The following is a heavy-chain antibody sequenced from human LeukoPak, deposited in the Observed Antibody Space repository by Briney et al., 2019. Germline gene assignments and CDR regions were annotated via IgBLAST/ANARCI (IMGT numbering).Heavy chain of an antibody. CDR3: ARVDYYSGLYSYGPRTYYFDY. Sequence: ASVKVSCKASGYTFTSYGISWVRQAPGQGLEWMGWISAYNGNTNYAQKLQGRATMTTDTSTSTAYMELRSLRSDDTAVYYCARVDYYSGLYSYGPRTYYFDYWGQGTLVTVSS. D-gene: IGHD5-18*01. CDR1: GYTFTSYG. J-gene: IGHJ4*02. CDR2: ISAYNGNT. V-gene: IGHV1-18*01.